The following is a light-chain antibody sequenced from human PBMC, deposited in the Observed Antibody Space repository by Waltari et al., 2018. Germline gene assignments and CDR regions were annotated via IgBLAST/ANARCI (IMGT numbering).Light chain of an antibody. CDR2: DDI. CDR3: QVWDSSSNHAV. CDR1: SSGTKS. J-gene: IGLJ2*01. Sequence: SYVLTQPASVSVAPGQTATITCGGKSSGTKSVHWYRQRAGQTPVLVVYDDIKRPSGVPERFSGSNSGNTATLTITRVEDGDEADYYCQVWDSSSNHAVFGGGTKLTVL. V-gene: IGLV3-21*02.